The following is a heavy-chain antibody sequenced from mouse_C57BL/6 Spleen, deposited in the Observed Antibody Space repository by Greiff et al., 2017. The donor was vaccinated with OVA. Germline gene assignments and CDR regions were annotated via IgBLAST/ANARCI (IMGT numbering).Heavy chain of an antibody. V-gene: IGHV1-15*01. J-gene: IGHJ2*01. D-gene: IGHD3-1*01. CDR2: IDPETGGT. CDR3: TRNPAHYFDY. CDR1: GYTFTDYE. Sequence: QVQLQQSGAELVRPGASVTLSCKASGYTFTDYEMHWVKQTPVHGLEWIGAIDPETGGTAYNQKFMGKAILTADKSSSTAYMELRSLTSEDSAVYYCTRNPAHYFDYWGQGTTPTVSS.